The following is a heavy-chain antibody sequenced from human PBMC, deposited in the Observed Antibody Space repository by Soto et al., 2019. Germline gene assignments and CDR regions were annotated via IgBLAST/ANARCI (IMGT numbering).Heavy chain of an antibody. CDR3: ARYYYDSSGYYLIDS. CDR2: VHSRVST. J-gene: IGHJ4*02. V-gene: IGHV4-30-4*01. Sequence: QVQLQESGPGLVKPSQTLSLTCTVSGGSISSGDYYWSWIRQPPGKGLEWIGYVHSRVSTYFNPSLKSRVTISVDTSKNQFSLKLTSVTAADTAVYYCARYYYDSSGYYLIDSWGQGTLVTVSS. CDR1: GGSISSGDYY. D-gene: IGHD3-22*01.